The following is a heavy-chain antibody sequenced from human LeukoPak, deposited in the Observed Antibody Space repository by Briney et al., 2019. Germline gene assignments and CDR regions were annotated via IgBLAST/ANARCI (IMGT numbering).Heavy chain of an antibody. D-gene: IGHD5-24*01. Sequence: PSETLSLTCTVSGGSISGYYWSWIRQPPGKGLECIGYIYYSGSTNYNPSLKSRVTISVDTSRNQFSLKLTSVTAADTAVYYCARRPVEMAAIREDNWLDPWGQGTLVTVSS. V-gene: IGHV4-59*08. CDR3: ARRPVEMAAIREDNWLDP. CDR1: GGSISGYY. J-gene: IGHJ5*02. CDR2: IYYSGST.